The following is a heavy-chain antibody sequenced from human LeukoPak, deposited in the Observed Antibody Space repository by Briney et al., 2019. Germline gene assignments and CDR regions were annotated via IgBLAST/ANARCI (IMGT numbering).Heavy chain of an antibody. Sequence: SETLSLTCTVSGGSISSSGYYWGWIRQPPGKGLEWIGYIYHSGSTYYNPSLKSRVTMSVDTSKNQFSLKLSSVTAADTAVYYCARMGGYSGYATHWGQGTLVTVSS. CDR3: ARMGGYSGYATH. CDR1: GGSISSSGYY. J-gene: IGHJ4*02. D-gene: IGHD5-12*01. CDR2: IYHSGST. V-gene: IGHV4-30-2*01.